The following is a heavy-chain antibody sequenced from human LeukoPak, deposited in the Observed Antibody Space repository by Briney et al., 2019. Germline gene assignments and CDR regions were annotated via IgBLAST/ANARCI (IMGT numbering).Heavy chain of an antibody. Sequence: ASVKVSCKASGYTFTGYYMHWVRQAPGQGLEWMGWINPNSGGTNYAQKFQGRVTMTRDTSISTAHMELSRLRSDDTAVYYCAREPYAQTYGMDVWGQGTTVTVSS. CDR2: INPNSGGT. CDR1: GYTFTGYY. J-gene: IGHJ6*02. CDR3: AREPYAQTYGMDV. V-gene: IGHV1-2*02. D-gene: IGHD4-17*01.